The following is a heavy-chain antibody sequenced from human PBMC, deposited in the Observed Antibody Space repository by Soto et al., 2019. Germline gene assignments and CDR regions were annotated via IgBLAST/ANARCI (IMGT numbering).Heavy chain of an antibody. CDR3: AREDIAAAGTDYYYGMDV. D-gene: IGHD6-13*01. CDR1: GGFI. V-gene: IGHV4-59*01. J-gene: IGHJ6*02. CDR2: IYNSGRY. Sequence: SETLSLTCTVSGGFIWGWIRQSPDKGLEWIGYIYNSGRYNYNPSLESRLTISIDTSKNQFSLRLASVTAADTAVYYCAREDIAAAGTDYYYGMDVWGQGTTVTVSS.